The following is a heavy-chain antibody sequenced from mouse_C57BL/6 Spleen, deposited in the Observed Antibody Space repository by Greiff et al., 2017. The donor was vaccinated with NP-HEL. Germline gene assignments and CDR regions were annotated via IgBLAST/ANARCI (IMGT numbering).Heavy chain of an antibody. CDR3: ARGDYCGRSPGGV. D-gene: IGHD1-1*01. CDR1: GYTFTSYW. Sequence: QVQLQQSGAELVRPGSSVKLSCKASGYTFTSYWMHWVKQRPIQGLEWIGNIDPSDSETHYNQKFKDKATLTVDKSSSTAYMQLSSLTSEDSAVYYCARGDYCGRSPGGVWGTGTTVTVSS. CDR2: IDPSDSET. V-gene: IGHV1-52*01. J-gene: IGHJ1*03.